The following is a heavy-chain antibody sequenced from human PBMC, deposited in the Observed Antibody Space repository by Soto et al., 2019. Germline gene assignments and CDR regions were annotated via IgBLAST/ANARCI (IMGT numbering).Heavy chain of an antibody. CDR2: ISAYNGNT. V-gene: IGHV1-18*01. J-gene: IGHJ6*02. CDR1: GYTFTSYG. CDR3: ARDQVKIYYYYGMDV. Sequence: ASVKVSCKASGYTFTSYGISWVRQAPGQGLEWMGWISAYNGNTNYAQKLQGRVTMTADTSTSAAYMELRSLRSDDTAVYYCARDQVKIYYYYGMDVWGQGTTVTVSS.